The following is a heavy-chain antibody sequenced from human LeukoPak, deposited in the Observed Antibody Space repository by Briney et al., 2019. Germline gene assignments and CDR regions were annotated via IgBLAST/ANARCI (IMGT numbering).Heavy chain of an antibody. V-gene: IGHV4-34*01. CDR3: ARARSYTPAYY. CDR1: GGSFSGYY. Sequence: SETLSLTCAVYGGSFSGYYWSWIRQPPGKGLEWIGEINHSGSTNYNPSLKSRVTISVDTSKNQFSLKLSSVTAADTAVYYCARARSYTPAYYWGQGTLVTVSS. J-gene: IGHJ4*02. CDR2: INHSGST. D-gene: IGHD1-26*01.